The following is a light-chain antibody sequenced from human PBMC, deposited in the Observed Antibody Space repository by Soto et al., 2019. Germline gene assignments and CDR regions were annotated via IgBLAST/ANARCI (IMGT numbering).Light chain of an antibody. CDR3: QQYNSYSPWT. Sequence: DIQMTQSPSTLSASVGGRVTITCRASQSISSWLAWYQQKPGKAPKLLIYDASSLESGAPSRFSGSGSGTEFTLTISSLQPDDFATYYCQQYNSYSPWTFGQGTKVDIK. J-gene: IGKJ1*01. CDR1: QSISSW. V-gene: IGKV1-5*01. CDR2: DAS.